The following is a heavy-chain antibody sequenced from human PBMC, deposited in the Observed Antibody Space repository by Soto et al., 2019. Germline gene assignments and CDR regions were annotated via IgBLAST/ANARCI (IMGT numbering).Heavy chain of an antibody. CDR2: IYYSGST. Sequence: SSETLSLTCTVAGGSISSYYWSWIRQPPGKGLEWIGYIYYSGSTNYNPSLKSRVTISVDTSKNQFSLKLSSVTAADTAVYYCARSSGWLRPFDYWGQGTLVTVSS. CDR1: GGSISSYY. CDR3: ARSSGWLRPFDY. D-gene: IGHD5-12*01. V-gene: IGHV4-59*12. J-gene: IGHJ4*02.